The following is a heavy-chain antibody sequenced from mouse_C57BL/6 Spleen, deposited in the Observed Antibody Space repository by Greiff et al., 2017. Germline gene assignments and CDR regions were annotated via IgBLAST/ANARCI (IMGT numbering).Heavy chain of an antibody. CDR3: ARWRAQATGFDY. Sequence: QVQLQQPGAELVKPGASVKMSCKASGYTFTSYWITWVKQRPGQGLEWIGDIYPGSGSTNYNEKFKSKATLTVDTSSSTAYMQLSSLTSEDSAVYYCARWRAQATGFDYWGQGTTLTVSS. D-gene: IGHD3-2*02. V-gene: IGHV1-55*01. CDR1: GYTFTSYW. CDR2: IYPGSGST. J-gene: IGHJ2*01.